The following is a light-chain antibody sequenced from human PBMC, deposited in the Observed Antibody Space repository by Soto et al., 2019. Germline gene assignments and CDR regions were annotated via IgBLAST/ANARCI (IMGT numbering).Light chain of an antibody. V-gene: IGLV2-14*01. CDR2: EVS. Sequence: QSALTQPASVSGSPGQSITISCTGTSGDVGGYKFVSWYQQLPGKAPKLMIYEVSNRPSGVSNRFSGSKSGNTASLTISGLQAEDEADYYCSSYTGSSPYVFGTGTKVTVL. CDR1: SGDVGGYKF. J-gene: IGLJ1*01. CDR3: SSYTGSSPYV.